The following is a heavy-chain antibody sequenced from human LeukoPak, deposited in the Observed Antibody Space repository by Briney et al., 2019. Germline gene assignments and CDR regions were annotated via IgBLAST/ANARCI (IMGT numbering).Heavy chain of an antibody. CDR3: ARDYSWFDP. Sequence: ASVKVSCKASGGTFSSYAISWVRQAPGQGLEWMGRIIPILGIANYAQKFQGRVTITADKSTSTAYTELSSLRSEDTAVYYCARDYSWFDPWGQGTLVTVSS. CDR2: IIPILGIA. V-gene: IGHV1-69*04. J-gene: IGHJ5*02. CDR1: GGTFSSYA. D-gene: IGHD1-26*01.